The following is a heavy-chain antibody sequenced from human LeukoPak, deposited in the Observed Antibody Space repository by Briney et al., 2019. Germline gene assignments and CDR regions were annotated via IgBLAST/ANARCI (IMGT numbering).Heavy chain of an antibody. CDR2: ISAYNGNT. J-gene: IGHJ4*02. D-gene: IGHD6-13*01. V-gene: IGHV1-18*04. CDR1: GYTFTSYG. CDR3: ARSYSSSWYGTYNFDY. Sequence: GASVKVSCKASGYTFTSYGISWVRQAPGQGLEWMGWISAYNGNTNYAQKLQGRVTMTTDTSTSTAYMELRSLRSDDTAVYYCARSYSSSWYGTYNFDYWGQGTLVTVSS.